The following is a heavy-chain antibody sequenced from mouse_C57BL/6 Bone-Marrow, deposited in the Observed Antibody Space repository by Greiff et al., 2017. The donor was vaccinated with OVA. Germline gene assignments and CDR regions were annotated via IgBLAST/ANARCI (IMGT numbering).Heavy chain of an antibody. CDR2: IDPSDSET. CDR3: ASGGGLRLRGGYYFDD. V-gene: IGHV1-52*01. CDR1: GYTFTSYW. D-gene: IGHD3-2*02. Sequence: QVQLQQPGAELVRPGSSVKLSCKASGYTFTSYWMHWVKQRPIQGLEWIGNIDPSDSETHYNQKFKDKATLTVDKSSSTAYMQLRSLTSEDSAVDYCASGGGLRLRGGYYFDDWGQGTTLTVSS. J-gene: IGHJ2*01.